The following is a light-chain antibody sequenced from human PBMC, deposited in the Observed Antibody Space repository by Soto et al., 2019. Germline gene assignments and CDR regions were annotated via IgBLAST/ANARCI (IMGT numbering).Light chain of an antibody. V-gene: IGKV3-15*01. CDR3: QQYNNWPPWT. J-gene: IGKJ1*01. CDR1: QIVSST. Sequence: ELVMTQSPATLSVSPGARATLSCRARQIVSSTLAGYQQKPGQAPRILLYGASTRATGSPARFSGSGGGKEVTRPISSLQSEDFAVYYCQQYNNWPPWTCGQGTKG. CDR2: GAS.